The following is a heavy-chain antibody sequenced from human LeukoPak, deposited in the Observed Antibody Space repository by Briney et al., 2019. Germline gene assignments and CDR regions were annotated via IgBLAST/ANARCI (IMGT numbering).Heavy chain of an antibody. D-gene: IGHD1-1*01. CDR3: AKETNWNDRGNYFDY. CDR1: GFTFDDYA. V-gene: IGHV3-43D*03. J-gene: IGHJ4*02. CDR2: ISWDGGST. Sequence: GGSLRLSCAASGFTFDDYAMHWVRQAPGKGLEWGSLISWDGGSTYYADSVKGRFTISRDNSKNSLYLQMNSLRAEDTALYYCAKETNWNDRGNYFDYWGQGTLVTVSS.